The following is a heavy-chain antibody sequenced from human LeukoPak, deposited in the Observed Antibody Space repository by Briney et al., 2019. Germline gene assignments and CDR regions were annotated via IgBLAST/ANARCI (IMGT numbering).Heavy chain of an antibody. CDR1: GYTFTNYY. J-gene: IGHJ4*02. V-gene: IGHV1-46*01. CDR2: INPSGGST. Sequence: ASVKVSCTASGYTFTNYYIHWVRQAPGQGLEWMGIINPSGGSTSYAQKFQGRVTVTRDTSTSTVYMELSRLRSEDTAVYYCARVVGGTRVVPTYYFDYWGQGTLVTVSS. CDR3: ARVVGGTRVVPTYYFDY. D-gene: IGHD2-2*01.